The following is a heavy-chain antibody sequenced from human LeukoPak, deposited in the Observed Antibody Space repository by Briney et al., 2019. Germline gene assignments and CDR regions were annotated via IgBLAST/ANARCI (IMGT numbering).Heavy chain of an antibody. CDR1: GYSFATNW. J-gene: IGHJ4*02. CDR2: IYPGDSNT. D-gene: IGHD3-3*01. CDR3: ARQNDFRLDY. Sequence: GASLKISCRGSGYSFATNWIGWVRQRPGKGPEWMGIIYPGDSNTKYDPSFQGQVIISVDKSISTAYLQWSSLKASDTAIYYCARQNDFRLDYWGQGTLVTVSS. V-gene: IGHV5-51*01.